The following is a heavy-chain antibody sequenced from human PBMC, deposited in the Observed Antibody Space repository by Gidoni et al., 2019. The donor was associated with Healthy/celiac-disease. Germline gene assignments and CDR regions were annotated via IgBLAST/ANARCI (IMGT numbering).Heavy chain of an antibody. J-gene: IGHJ3*02. Sequence: EVQLVESGGGLVQPGGSLRLSCAASGFTFSSYSMNWVRQAPGKGLEWVSYISSSSSTIYYADSVKGRFTISRDNAKNSLYLQMNSLRAEDTAVYYCARGGGSYRSDDAFDIWGQGTMVTVSS. D-gene: IGHD3-16*02. CDR2: ISSSSSTI. CDR1: GFTFSSYS. V-gene: IGHV3-48*01. CDR3: ARGGGSYRSDDAFDI.